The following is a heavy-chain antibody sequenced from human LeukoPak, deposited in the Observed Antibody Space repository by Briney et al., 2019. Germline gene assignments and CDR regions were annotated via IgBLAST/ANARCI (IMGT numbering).Heavy chain of an antibody. CDR2: MYYSGST. CDR1: GGSISSGDYY. D-gene: IGHD3-22*01. Sequence: SETLSLTCTVSGGSISSGDYYWSWIRQPPGKGLEWIGYMYYSGSTYYNPSLKSRITISLDMSKNQFSLKLSSVTAADTAVYYCARPYYYDSRIDPWAREPWSPSPQ. V-gene: IGHV4-30-4*01. J-gene: IGHJ5*02. CDR3: ARPYYYDSRIDP.